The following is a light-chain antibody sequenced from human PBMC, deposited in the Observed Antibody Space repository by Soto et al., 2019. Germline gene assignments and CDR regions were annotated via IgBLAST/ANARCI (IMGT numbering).Light chain of an antibody. J-gene: IGKJ3*01. V-gene: IGKV3-15*01. CDR3: QQYFNWPLTWT. CDR1: QSITSN. CDR2: EAS. Sequence: EVVMTQSPATLSVSPGERATLSCRASQSITSNLAWYQQRPGQTPRLLIYEASTRATGIPARFSGSGSGTDFTLTITSLQSEDSAFYYCQQYFNWPLTWTFGPGTKVQIK.